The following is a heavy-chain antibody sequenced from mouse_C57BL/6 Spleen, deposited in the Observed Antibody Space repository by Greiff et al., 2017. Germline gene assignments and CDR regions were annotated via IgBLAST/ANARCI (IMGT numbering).Heavy chain of an antibody. V-gene: IGHV1-52*01. D-gene: IGHD2-5*01. J-gene: IGHJ2*01. CDR3: ARRGYSNYDY. CDR2: IDPSDSET. CDR1: GYTFTSYW. Sequence: VQLQQPGAELVRPGSSVKLSCKASGYTFTSYWMHWVKQRPIQGLEWIGNIDPSDSETHYNQKFKDKATLTVDKSSSTAYMQLSSLTSEDSAVYYCARRGYSNYDYWGQGTTLTVSS.